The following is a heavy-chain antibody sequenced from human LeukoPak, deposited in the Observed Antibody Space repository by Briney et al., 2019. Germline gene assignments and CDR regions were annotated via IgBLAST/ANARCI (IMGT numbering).Heavy chain of an antibody. J-gene: IGHJ4*02. CDR1: GYTFTSYG. CDR3: ARAEEGNYYDSSGYPNWGLAN. D-gene: IGHD3-22*01. CDR2: IIPILGIA. V-gene: IGHV1-69*04. Sequence: ASVKVSCKASGYTFTSYGISWVRQAPGQGLEWMGRIIPILGIANYAQKFQGRVTITADKSTSTAYMELSSLRSEDTAVYYCARAEEGNYYDSSGYPNWGLANWGQGTLVTVSS.